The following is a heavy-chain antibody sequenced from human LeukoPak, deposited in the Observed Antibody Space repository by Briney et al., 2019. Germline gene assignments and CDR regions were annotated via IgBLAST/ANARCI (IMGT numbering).Heavy chain of an antibody. CDR1: GYTFTSYD. CDR3: ARGHKGRGQFDY. CDR2: MNPNSGNT. J-gene: IGHJ4*02. Sequence: GASVKVSCKASGYTFTSYDINWVRQATGQGLEWMGWMNPNSGNTGYAQKFRGRVTMTRNTSISTAYMELSSLRSEDTAVYYCARGHKGRGQFDYWGQGTLVTVSS. V-gene: IGHV1-8*01.